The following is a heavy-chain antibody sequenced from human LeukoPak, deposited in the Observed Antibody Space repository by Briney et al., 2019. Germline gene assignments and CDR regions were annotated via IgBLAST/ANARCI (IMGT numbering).Heavy chain of an antibody. J-gene: IGHJ4*02. V-gene: IGHV1-3*01. CDR3: ARDGVYGDYNFDY. CDR1: GGTFSSYA. CDR2: INAGNGNT. Sequence: ASVKVSCKASGGTFSSYAISWVRQAPGQRLEWMGWINAGNGNTKYSQKFQSRVTITRDTSASTAYMELSSLRSEDTAVYYCARDGVYGDYNFDYWGQGTLVTVSS. D-gene: IGHD4-17*01.